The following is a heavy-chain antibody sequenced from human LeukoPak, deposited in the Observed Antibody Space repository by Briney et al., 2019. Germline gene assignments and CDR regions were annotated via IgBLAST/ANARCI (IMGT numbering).Heavy chain of an antibody. D-gene: IGHD6-19*01. CDR1: GGSISSGGYY. V-gene: IGHV4-31*03. CDR2: IYYSGST. J-gene: IGHJ3*02. CDR3: AREAGLGAFDI. Sequence: SETLSLTCTVSGGSISSGGYYWSWVRQHPGKGLEWIGYIYYSGSTYYNPSLKSRVTISVDTSKNQFSLKLSSVTAADTAVYYCAREAGLGAFDIWGQGTMVTVSS.